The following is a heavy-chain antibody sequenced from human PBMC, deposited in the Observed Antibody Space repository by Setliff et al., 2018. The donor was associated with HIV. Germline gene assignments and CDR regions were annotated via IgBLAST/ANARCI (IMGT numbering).Heavy chain of an antibody. CDR1: GFTFSSYG. CDR3: AKEGSYCSGGSCYRYYYYGMDV. V-gene: IGHV3-30*02. J-gene: IGHJ6*02. D-gene: IGHD2-15*01. Sequence: GGSLRLSCAASGFTFSSYGMHWVRQAPGKGLEWVAFIRYDGSNKYYADSVKGRFTISRDNSKNTLYLQMNSLRAEDTAVYYCAKEGSYCSGGSCYRYYYYGMDVWGQGTTVTVSS. CDR2: IRYDGSNK.